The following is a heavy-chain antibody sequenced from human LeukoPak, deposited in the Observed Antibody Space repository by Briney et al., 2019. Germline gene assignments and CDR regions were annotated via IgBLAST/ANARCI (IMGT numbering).Heavy chain of an antibody. J-gene: IGHJ4*02. V-gene: IGHV4-39*07. CDR3: AGEGTTGLD. CDR2: IYYSGST. CDR1: GGSISSSSYY. Sequence: SETLSLTCTVSGGSISSSSYYWGWIRQPPGKGLEWIGSIYYSGSTYYNPSLKSRVTISVDTSKNQFSLKLSSVTAADTAVYYCAGEGTTGLDWGQGTLVTVSS. D-gene: IGHD1-14*01.